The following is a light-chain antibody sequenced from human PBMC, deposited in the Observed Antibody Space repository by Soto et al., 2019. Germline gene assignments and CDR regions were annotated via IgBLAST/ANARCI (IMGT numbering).Light chain of an antibody. CDR3: QQYGGSPIT. V-gene: IGKV3-20*01. CDR1: QNISNY. CDR2: GAS. Sequence: IVLIQSPATLSVSPGERATLPCRASQNISNYLIWYQQKPGQAPRLLMSGASSRASGVPVRFSGSGSGTDFTLTISRLEPEDFALYYCQQYGGSPITFGLGTRLEIK. J-gene: IGKJ5*01.